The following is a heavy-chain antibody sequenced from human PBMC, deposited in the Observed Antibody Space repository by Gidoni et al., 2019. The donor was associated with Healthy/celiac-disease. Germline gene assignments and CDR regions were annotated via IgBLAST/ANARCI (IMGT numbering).Heavy chain of an antibody. V-gene: IGHV3-48*02. D-gene: IGHD3-3*01. CDR1: GFTFSTHK. Sequence: EVQLLESGGGLVQPGGSLRLACTAAGFTFSTHKMTWVRQAPGKGLEWVSYISSRSSTIYDADSVKGRFTISRDNAKNSLYLQMNSLRDDDTAVYYCAKEIFGVVTSGYGMDVWGQGTTVTVSS. CDR2: ISSRSSTI. CDR3: AKEIFGVVTSGYGMDV. J-gene: IGHJ6*02.